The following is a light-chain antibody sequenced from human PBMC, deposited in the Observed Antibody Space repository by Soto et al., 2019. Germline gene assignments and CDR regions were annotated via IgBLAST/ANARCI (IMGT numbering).Light chain of an antibody. J-gene: IGKJ3*01. CDR3: QQYSTDPFT. CDR1: RSITNW. V-gene: IGKV1-5*01. CDR2: DAS. Sequence: DIQMTQSPSTLSASVGDRVTLTCRASRSITNWLAWFQQKPGKAPKLLIYDASNLESGVPSRCSGSGSGTEFTLSISSLQPDDFGTYYCQQYSTDPFTFGPGTIVDLK.